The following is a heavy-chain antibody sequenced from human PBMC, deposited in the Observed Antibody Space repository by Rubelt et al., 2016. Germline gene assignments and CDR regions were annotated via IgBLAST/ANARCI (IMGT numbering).Heavy chain of an antibody. V-gene: IGHV3-7*02. J-gene: IGHJ4*02. CDR3: AGAFDY. D-gene: IGHD1-26*01. Sequence: EVQLVDSGGAVVQPGGSLRLSCAASGFTFNQNWMSWVRQAPGKGLEWVADIKSDGSEKYYADSVEGRFTISRDNAKNSLYLQMNSLRVEDTDVSYCAGAFDYWGRGTAVIVSS. CDR1: GFTFNQNW. CDR2: IKSDGSEK.